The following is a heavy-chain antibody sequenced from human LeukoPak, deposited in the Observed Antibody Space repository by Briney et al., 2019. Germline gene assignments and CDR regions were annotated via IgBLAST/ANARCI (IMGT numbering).Heavy chain of an antibody. V-gene: IGHV3-30*02. Sequence: GGSLRLSCAASGFTFSSYAMHWVRQAPGKGLEWVAFIRYDGSNKYYADSVKGRFTISRDNSKNTLYLQMNSLRAEDTAVYYCAKTYYYDSLSYYWGQGTLVTVSS. J-gene: IGHJ4*02. CDR3: AKTYYYDSLSYY. CDR1: GFTFSSYA. D-gene: IGHD3-22*01. CDR2: IRYDGSNK.